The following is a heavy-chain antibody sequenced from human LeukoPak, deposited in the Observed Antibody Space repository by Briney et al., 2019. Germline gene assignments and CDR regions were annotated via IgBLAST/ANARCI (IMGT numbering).Heavy chain of an antibody. V-gene: IGHV4-39*01. D-gene: IGHD5-18*01. CDR1: GASISSRSYF. J-gene: IGHJ4*02. Sequence: SETLSLTYTVSGASISSRSYFWGWLRQPPGTGPEWIGETYYSRSTYYNPSLKSRITIAVQTSNNQSSLKLSSGTAVDTPVYCCARQGGYSNGNGGQRTLVTVSS. CDR3: ARQGGYSNGN. CDR2: TYYSRST.